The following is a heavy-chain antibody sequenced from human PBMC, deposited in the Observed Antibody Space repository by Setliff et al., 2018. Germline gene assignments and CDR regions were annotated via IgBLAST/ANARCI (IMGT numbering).Heavy chain of an antibody. V-gene: IGHV4-39*01. Sequence: SETLSLTCTVSGGSVSNSGFFWGWLRQAPGKGLEWIGNIYDSGSSNYNASLKSRLIITRDTSKNQISLKWPSVTAADTAVYYCARKVDQWLTPHFDYWGQGALVTVSS. CDR2: IYDSGSS. J-gene: IGHJ4*02. CDR1: GGSVSNSGFF. CDR3: ARKVDQWLTPHFDY. D-gene: IGHD6-19*01.